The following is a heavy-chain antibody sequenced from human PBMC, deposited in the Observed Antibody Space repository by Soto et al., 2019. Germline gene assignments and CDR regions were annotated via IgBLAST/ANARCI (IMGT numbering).Heavy chain of an antibody. CDR3: ARHNVVRGTYIFIFDY. J-gene: IGHJ4*02. D-gene: IGHD3-10*01. CDR1: GGSISSSNYY. V-gene: IGHV4-39*01. Sequence: SETLSLTCTVSGGSISSSNYYWGWIRQPPGKGLEWIGSINYSGRTYYISSLKSRVTISVDTSKNQFSLKLSSVTAADTAVYYCARHNVVRGTYIFIFDYWGQGALVPVSS. CDR2: INYSGRT.